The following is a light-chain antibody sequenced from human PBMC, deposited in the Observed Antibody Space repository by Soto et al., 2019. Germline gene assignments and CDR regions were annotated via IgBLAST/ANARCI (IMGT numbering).Light chain of an antibody. V-gene: IGKV3-11*01. Sequence: EIVLTQSPATLSLSPGEXATLSCRASQSVSSYLAWYQQKPGQAPRLLISDASNRATGIPARFSGSGSGTDFTLTISSLEPEDFAVYYCQQSSNWPGTFGQGTKVDSK. CDR3: QQSSNWPGT. CDR2: DAS. J-gene: IGKJ1*01. CDR1: QSVSSY.